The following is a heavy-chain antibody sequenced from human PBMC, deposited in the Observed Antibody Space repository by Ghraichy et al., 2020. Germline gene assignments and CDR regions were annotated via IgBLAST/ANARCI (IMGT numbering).Heavy chain of an antibody. CDR3: ARDATYCSGGSCYSLNAFDI. CDR2: ISYDGSNK. V-gene: IGHV3-30*04. D-gene: IGHD2-15*01. CDR1: GFTFSSYA. Sequence: GESLNISCAASGFTFSSYAMHWVRQAPGKGLEWVAVISYDGSNKYYADSVKGRFTISRDNSKNTLYLQMNSLRAEDTAVYYCARDATYCSGGSCYSLNAFDIWGQGTMVTVSS. J-gene: IGHJ3*02.